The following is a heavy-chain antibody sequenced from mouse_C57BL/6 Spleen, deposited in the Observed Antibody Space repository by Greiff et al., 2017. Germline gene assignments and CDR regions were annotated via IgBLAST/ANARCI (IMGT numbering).Heavy chain of an antibody. CDR2: IDPNSGGT. Sequence: QVQLQQPGAELVKPGASVQLSCKASGYTFTSYWMHWVKQRPGRSLEWIGRIDPNSGGTKYNEKFKSKATLTVDKPSSTAYMQLSSLPSEYCAFNVCARAGDGYYPAWFAYWGQGTLVTVSA. J-gene: IGHJ3*01. V-gene: IGHV1-72*01. D-gene: IGHD2-3*01. CDR1: GYTFTSYW. CDR3: ARAGDGYYPAWFAY.